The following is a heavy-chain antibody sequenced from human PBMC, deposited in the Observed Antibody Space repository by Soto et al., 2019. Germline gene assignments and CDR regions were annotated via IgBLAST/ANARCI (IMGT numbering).Heavy chain of an antibody. D-gene: IGHD2-8*01. CDR1: GGSISSYY. Sequence: PSETLSLTCTVSGGSISSYYWSWIRQPPGKGLEWIGYIYYSGSTNYNPSLKSRVTISVDTSKNQFSLKLSSVTAADTAVYYCARGDCTNGVCYRYWGQGSLVTVSS. V-gene: IGHV4-59*01. J-gene: IGHJ4*02. CDR2: IYYSGST. CDR3: ARGDCTNGVCYRY.